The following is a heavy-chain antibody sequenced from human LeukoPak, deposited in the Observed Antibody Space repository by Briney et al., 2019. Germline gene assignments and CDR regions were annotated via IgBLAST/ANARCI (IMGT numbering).Heavy chain of an antibody. D-gene: IGHD6-25*01. CDR3: AKSDPLMTAAGIFDY. J-gene: IGHJ4*02. V-gene: IGHV3-23*01. CDR1: GFRFSTYA. CDR2: ISGSTGST. Sequence: PGGSLRLSCAASGFRFSTYAMSWVRQAPGKGLEWISGISGSTGSTYYADSVKGRFTTSRDNSKNTLYLQMNTLRAEDTAVYYCAKSDPLMTAAGIFDYWGQGTLVTVSS.